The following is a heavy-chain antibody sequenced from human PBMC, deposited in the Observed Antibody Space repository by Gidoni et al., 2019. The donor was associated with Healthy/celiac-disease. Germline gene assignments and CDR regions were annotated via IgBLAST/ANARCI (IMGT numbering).Heavy chain of an antibody. CDR1: GFTFSSYG. J-gene: IGHJ4*02. CDR3: ARGYAVAGTFDY. D-gene: IGHD6-19*01. CDR2: IWYDGSNK. V-gene: IGHV3-33*01. Sequence: QVQLVESGGGVVQPGRSLRLSCAASGFTFSSYGMHWVRQAPGKGREWVAVIWYDGSNKYYADSVKGRFTISRDNSKNTLYLQMNSLRAEDTAVYYCARGYAVAGTFDYWGQGTLVTVSS.